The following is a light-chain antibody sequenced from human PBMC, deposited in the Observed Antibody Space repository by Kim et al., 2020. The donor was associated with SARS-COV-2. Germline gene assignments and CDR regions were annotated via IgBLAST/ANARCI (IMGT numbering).Light chain of an antibody. CDR3: QTWGTGIRV. Sequence: ASVKLTCTLSSGHSSYAIAWHQQQPEKGPRYVMKLKSDGTHSKGDGIPDRFSGSSSGAERYLTISSLQSEDEADYYCQTWGTGIRVFGGGTKVTVL. CDR1: SGHSSYA. V-gene: IGLV4-69*01. J-gene: IGLJ3*02. CDR2: LKSDGTH.